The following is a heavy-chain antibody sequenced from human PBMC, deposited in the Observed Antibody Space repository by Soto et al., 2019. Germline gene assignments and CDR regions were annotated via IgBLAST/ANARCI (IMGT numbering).Heavy chain of an antibody. CDR2: INHSGST. Sequence: QVQLQQWGAGLLKPSETLSLTCAVYGGSCSGYYWSWIRQPPGKGLEWIGEINHSGSTNYNPSLKSRVTISVDTSKNQFSLKLSSVTAADTAVYYCARARGWLRLGYYYYYMDVWGKGTTVTVSS. CDR3: ARARGWLRLGYYYYYMDV. V-gene: IGHV4-34*01. J-gene: IGHJ6*03. D-gene: IGHD5-12*01. CDR1: GGSCSGYY.